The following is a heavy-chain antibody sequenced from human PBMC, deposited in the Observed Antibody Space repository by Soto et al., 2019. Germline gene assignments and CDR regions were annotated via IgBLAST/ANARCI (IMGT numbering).Heavy chain of an antibody. CDR2: INHSGST. CDR1: GGSFSGYY. V-gene: IGHV4-34*01. D-gene: IGHD1-26*01. CDR3: ARAGGVGATESGFDY. Sequence: QVQLQQWGAGLSKPSETLSLTCAVYGGSFSGYYWSWIRQPPGKGLEWIGEINHSGSTNYNPSLKSRVTISVDTSKNQFSLKLSSVTAADTAVYYCARAGGVGATESGFDYWGQGTLVTVSS. J-gene: IGHJ4*02.